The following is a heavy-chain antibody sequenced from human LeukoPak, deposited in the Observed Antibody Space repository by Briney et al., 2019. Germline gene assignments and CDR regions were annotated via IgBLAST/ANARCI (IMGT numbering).Heavy chain of an antibody. J-gene: IGHJ6*03. CDR3: ANYRDPYMDV. V-gene: IGHV3-30*04. CDR1: GFTFSSYA. Sequence: GGSLRLSCAASGFTFSSYAMHWVRQAPGKGLEWVAVISYDGSNKYYADSVKGRFTISRDNSKNTLYLQMNSLRAEDTAVYYCANYRDPYMDVWGKGTTVTASS. CDR2: ISYDGSNK. D-gene: IGHD5-24*01.